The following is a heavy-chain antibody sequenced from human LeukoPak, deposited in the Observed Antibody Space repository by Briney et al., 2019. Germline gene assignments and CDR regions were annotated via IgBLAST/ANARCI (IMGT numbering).Heavy chain of an antibody. CDR2: IYYSGST. CDR3: ARDSSLASKHDAFNI. J-gene: IGHJ3*02. D-gene: IGHD5-24*01. V-gene: IGHV4-39*07. CDR1: GGSISSSSYY. Sequence: PSETLSLTCTVSGGSISSSSYYWGWIRQPPGKGLEWIGSIYYSGSTYYNPSLKSRVTISGDTSRNQFSLNLRSVTAADTAVYYCARDSSLASKHDAFNIWGQGTLVTVSS.